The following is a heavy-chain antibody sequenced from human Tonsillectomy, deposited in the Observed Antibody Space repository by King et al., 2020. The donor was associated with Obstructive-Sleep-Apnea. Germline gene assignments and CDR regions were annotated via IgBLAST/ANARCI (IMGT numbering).Heavy chain of an antibody. CDR3: AKGRGYNYPNWYFDF. CDR1: GFTFSSYA. J-gene: IGHJ2*01. Sequence: VQLVESGGGLVQPGGSLRLSCAASGFTFSSYAMSWVRQAPGKGREWVSTISGSGGNTYYADSVKGRFTISRDNSKNTLYLQMNRLRAEDTAVCYCAKGRGYNYPNWYFDFWGRGTLVTVSS. CDR2: ISGSGGNT. D-gene: IGHD5-18*01. V-gene: IGHV3-23*04.